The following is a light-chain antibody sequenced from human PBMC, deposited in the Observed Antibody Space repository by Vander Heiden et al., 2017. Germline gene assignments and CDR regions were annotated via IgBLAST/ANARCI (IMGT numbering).Light chain of an antibody. CDR2: AAS. CDR3: QQSDSVPHT. Sequence: DIQMTQSPSSLSASVGDRVTITCRAGQSITNYLNWYQHKPGKAPKLLIYAASSLQGGVPSRFSGSGSGTDFTLTISRLQPEDFATYYCQQSDSVPHTFGQGTRLEIK. V-gene: IGKV1-39*01. J-gene: IGKJ5*01. CDR1: QSITNY.